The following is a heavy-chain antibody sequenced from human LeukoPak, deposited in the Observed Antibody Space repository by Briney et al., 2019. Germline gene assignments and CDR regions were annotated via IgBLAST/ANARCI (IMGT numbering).Heavy chain of an antibody. J-gene: IGHJ6*04. CDR1: GFTFDDYA. CDR2: ISWNSDNI. D-gene: IGHD3-10*02. V-gene: IGHV3-9*01. Sequence: GGSLRLSCAASGFTFDDYAMHWVRQSPGKGLEWVSGISWNSDNIGYADSVKGRFTISRDNAKNSLYLQMNSLRAEDTAVYYCAELGITMIGGVWGKGTTVTISS. CDR3: AELGITMIGGV.